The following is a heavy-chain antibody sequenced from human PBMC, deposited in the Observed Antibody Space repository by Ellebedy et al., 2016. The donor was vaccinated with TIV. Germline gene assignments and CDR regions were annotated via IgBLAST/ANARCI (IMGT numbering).Heavy chain of an antibody. J-gene: IGHJ4*02. CDR2: ISTNGKYI. Sequence: GESRKISCTASGFTFSSFTMNWVRQAPGKGLEWVYSISTNGKYIHVADSVKGRFTVSRDNTKNSLYLEMSSLRVEDTAIYYCARPAATYSSSWYDFDCWGQGTLVTVSS. CDR3: ARPAATYSSSWYDFDC. D-gene: IGHD6-13*01. CDR1: GFTFSSFT. V-gene: IGHV3-21*01.